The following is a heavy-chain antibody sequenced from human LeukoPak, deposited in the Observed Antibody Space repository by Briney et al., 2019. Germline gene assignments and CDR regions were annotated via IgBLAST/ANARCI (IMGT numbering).Heavy chain of an antibody. CDR3: AGGVELTGYSDY. J-gene: IGHJ4*02. CDR2: ISSSSSYI. V-gene: IGHV3-21*01. CDR1: GFTVSSYS. D-gene: IGHD3-9*01. Sequence: GGSLRLSCAASGFTVSSYSMKWVRQAQGQGLEGVSSISSSSSYIYYADSVKGRFTISRDNAKNSLYLQMNSLRAEDTAVYYCAGGVELTGYSDYWGRGTLVTVSS.